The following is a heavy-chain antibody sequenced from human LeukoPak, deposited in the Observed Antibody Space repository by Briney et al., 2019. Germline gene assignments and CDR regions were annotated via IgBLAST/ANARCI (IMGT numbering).Heavy chain of an antibody. V-gene: IGHV1-18*04. J-gene: IGHJ2*01. CDR3: ARVSTNSRVGGYDPQWYFDL. CDR1: GYTFINYG. D-gene: IGHD5-12*01. Sequence: ASVKVSCKASGYTFINYGFTWVRQAPGQGLEWMGWISGYNGNTNYLRKFQGRVTMTTDTSTNTVYMELRSPSSDDTAVYYCARVSTNSRVGGYDPQWYFDLWGRGTLVTVSS. CDR2: ISGYNGNT.